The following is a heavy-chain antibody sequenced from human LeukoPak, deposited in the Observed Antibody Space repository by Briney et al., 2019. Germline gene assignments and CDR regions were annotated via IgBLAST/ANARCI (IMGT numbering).Heavy chain of an antibody. J-gene: IGHJ3*02. V-gene: IGHV3-30*04. CDR2: IANDGRFT. Sequence: GRSLRLSRASSGFTFSSHPMNWVRQAPAKGLECVAVIANDGRFTHYAASVNGRFTISRDNSKSTLEMQMNSLRAEDTALYYCVKEANGFDMWGLGTMVTVSS. D-gene: IGHD2-8*01. CDR3: VKEANGFDM. CDR1: GFTFSSHP.